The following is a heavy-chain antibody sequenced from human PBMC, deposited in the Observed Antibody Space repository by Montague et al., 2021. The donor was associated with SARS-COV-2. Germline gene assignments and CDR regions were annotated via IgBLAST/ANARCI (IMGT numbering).Heavy chain of an antibody. CDR1: GGSISSSSYY. J-gene: IGHJ6*02. CDR2: IYYSGST. Sequence: SETLSLTCTVSGGSISSSSYYWGWIRQPPGKGLEWIGSIYYSGSTYYNPSLKSRVTISVDTSKNQFSLKLSSVTAADTAVYYCARFPHGSGSYNADYNYGMDVWGQGTTVTVSS. V-gene: IGHV4-39*01. D-gene: IGHD3-10*01. CDR3: ARFPHGSGSYNADYNYGMDV.